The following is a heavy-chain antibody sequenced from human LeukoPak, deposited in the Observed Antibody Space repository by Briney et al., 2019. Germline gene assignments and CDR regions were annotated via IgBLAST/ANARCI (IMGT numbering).Heavy chain of an antibody. CDR3: ARVRQDYDILTGYYPTYYFDY. D-gene: IGHD3-9*01. CDR1: GGSISSSSYY. Sequence: SETLSLTCTVSGGSISSSSYYWGWIRQPPGKGLEWIGSIYYSGSTYYNPSLKSRVTMSVDTSKNQFSLKLSSVTAADTAVYYCARVRQDYDILTGYYPTYYFDYWGQGTLVTVSS. V-gene: IGHV4-39*07. J-gene: IGHJ4*02. CDR2: IYYSGST.